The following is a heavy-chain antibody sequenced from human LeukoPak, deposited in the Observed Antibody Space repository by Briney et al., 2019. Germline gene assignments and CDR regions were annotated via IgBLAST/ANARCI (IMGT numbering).Heavy chain of an antibody. D-gene: IGHD3-16*02. V-gene: IGHV4-59*01. CDR3: ARAPGLRLGELSLSGYYYYYYYMDV. J-gene: IGHJ6*03. CDR1: GSSISSYF. Sequence: SETLSLTCTVSGSSISSYFWSWIRQPPGKGLEWIGYLYYSGRTNYNPSLKSRVTISVDTSKKWFSLKLSSVTAADTAVYYCARAPGLRLGELSLSGYYYYYYYMDVWGKGTTVTVSS. CDR2: LYYSGRT.